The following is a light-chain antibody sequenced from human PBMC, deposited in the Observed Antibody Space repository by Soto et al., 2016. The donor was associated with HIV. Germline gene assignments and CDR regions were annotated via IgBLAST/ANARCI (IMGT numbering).Light chain of an antibody. J-gene: IGLJ2*01. CDR1: SLRSYY. CDR2: GQS. Sequence: SSELTQDPAVSVALGQTVKITCQGDSLRSYYATWYQQKPGQAPVFVIYGQSNRPSGIPDRFSGSSSGNTASLTITGAQAEDGADYYCMSRDDNTNPVIFGGGTKLTVL. CDR3: MSRDDNTNPVI. V-gene: IGLV3-19*01.